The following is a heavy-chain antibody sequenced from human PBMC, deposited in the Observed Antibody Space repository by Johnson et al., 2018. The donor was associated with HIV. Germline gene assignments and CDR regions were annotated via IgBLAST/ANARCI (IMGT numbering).Heavy chain of an antibody. Sequence: QVQLVESGGGVVRPGGSLRLSCVASGFTFSDYYMSWIRQAPGKGLEWVSYISSSGSTIYYADSVKGRFTISRDNSKNTLYLQMNSLRAEDTAIYYCAKGGGLLSAFDIWGQGTMVTVSS. D-gene: IGHD2-2*01. CDR2: ISSSGSTI. V-gene: IGHV3-11*01. J-gene: IGHJ3*02. CDR1: GFTFSDYY. CDR3: AKGGGLLSAFDI.